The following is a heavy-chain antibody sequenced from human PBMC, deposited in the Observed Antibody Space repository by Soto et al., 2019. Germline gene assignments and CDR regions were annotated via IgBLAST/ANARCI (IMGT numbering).Heavy chain of an antibody. CDR1: GFTFSSYA. V-gene: IGHV3-30-3*01. D-gene: IGHD3-10*01. Sequence: PVGSLRLSCAASGFTFSSYAMHWVRQAPGKGLEWVAVISYDGSNKYYADSVKGRFTISRDNSKNTLYLQMNSLRAEDTAVYYCARDGTYYYGSGSYQFDYWGQGTLVTVSS. CDR3: ARDGTYYYGSGSYQFDY. J-gene: IGHJ4*02. CDR2: ISYDGSNK.